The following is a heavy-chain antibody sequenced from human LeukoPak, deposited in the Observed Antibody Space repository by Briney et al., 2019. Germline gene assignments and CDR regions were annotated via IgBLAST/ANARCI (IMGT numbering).Heavy chain of an antibody. D-gene: IGHD3-10*01. V-gene: IGHV3-7*03. J-gene: IGHJ4*02. CDR3: ARGGYYGSGSYYYFDY. CDR1: GFIFSSYW. Sequence: GGSLRLSCAASGFIFSSYWMSWVRQAPGKGLEWVANIKQDGSEKYYVDSVKGRFTISRDNAKNSLYLQMNSLRAEDTAVYYCARGGYYGSGSYYYFDYWGQGTLVTVSS. CDR2: IKQDGSEK.